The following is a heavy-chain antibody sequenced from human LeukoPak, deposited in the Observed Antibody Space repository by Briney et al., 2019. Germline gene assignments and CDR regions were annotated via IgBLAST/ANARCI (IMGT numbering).Heavy chain of an antibody. Sequence: SETLSLTCTVSGGSISSYYWNWIRQPPGKGLEWIGYIYYSGSTNYNPSLKSRVTISVDTSKNQFSLKLSSVTAADTAVYYCAREVIWFGGGYYYYGMDVWGQGTTVTVSS. J-gene: IGHJ6*02. CDR3: AREVIWFGGGYYYYGMDV. V-gene: IGHV4-59*01. CDR1: GGSISSYY. CDR2: IYYSGST. D-gene: IGHD3-10*01.